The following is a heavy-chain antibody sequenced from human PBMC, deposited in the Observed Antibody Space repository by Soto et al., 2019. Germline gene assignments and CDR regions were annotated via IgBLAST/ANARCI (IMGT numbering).Heavy chain of an antibody. Sequence: GSLRLSCAASGFTFSNAWINWVRQAPGKGLEWVGRIKSKTDGGTTDFAAPVKGRFAISRDDSKDMVYLQMNSLKTEDTGIYYCTTEADSTMIVVRFDDWGHGTLVTVSS. CDR2: IKSKTDGGTT. CDR1: GFTFSNAW. D-gene: IGHD3-22*01. J-gene: IGHJ4*01. CDR3: TTEADSTMIVVRFDD. V-gene: IGHV3-15*07.